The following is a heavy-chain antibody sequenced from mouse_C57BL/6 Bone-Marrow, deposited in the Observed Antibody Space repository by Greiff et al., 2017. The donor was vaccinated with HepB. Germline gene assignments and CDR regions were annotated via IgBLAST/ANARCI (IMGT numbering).Heavy chain of an antibody. CDR2: ISSGGSYT. CDR3: ARHPYGNWFAY. V-gene: IGHV5-6*01. D-gene: IGHD2-1*01. Sequence: DVQLQESGGDLVKPGGSLKLSCAASGFTFSSYGMSWVRQTPDKRLEWVATISSGGSYTYYPDSVKGRFTISRDNAKNTLYLQMSSLKSEDTAMYYCARHPYGNWFAYWGQGTLVTVSA. J-gene: IGHJ3*01. CDR1: GFTFSSYG.